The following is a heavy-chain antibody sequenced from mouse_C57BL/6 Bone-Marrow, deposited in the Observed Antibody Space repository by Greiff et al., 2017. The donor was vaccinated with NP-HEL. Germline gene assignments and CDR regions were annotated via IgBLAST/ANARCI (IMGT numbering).Heavy chain of an antibody. V-gene: IGHV3-1*01. Sequence: EVHLVESGPGMVKPSQSLSLTCTVTGYSITSGYDWHWIRHFPGNKLEWMGYISYSGSTNYNPSLKSRISITHDTSKNHFFLKLNSVTTEDTATYYCARDYYYGSTSAWFAYWGQGTLVTVSA. D-gene: IGHD1-1*01. CDR2: ISYSGST. J-gene: IGHJ3*01. CDR1: GYSITSGYD. CDR3: ARDYYYGSTSAWFAY.